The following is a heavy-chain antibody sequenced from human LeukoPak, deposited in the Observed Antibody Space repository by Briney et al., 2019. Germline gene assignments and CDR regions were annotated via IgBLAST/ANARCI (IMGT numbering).Heavy chain of an antibody. Sequence: ASVKVSCKASGYTFTGYYMHWVRQAPGQGLEWMGRINPNSGGTNYAQKFQGRVIMTRDTSISTAYMELSRLRSDDTAVYYCARDLLRAIAAAGREYFGYWGQGTLVTVSS. CDR3: ARDLLRAIAAAGREYFGY. CDR1: GYTFTGYY. CDR2: INPNSGGT. V-gene: IGHV1-2*06. J-gene: IGHJ4*02. D-gene: IGHD6-13*01.